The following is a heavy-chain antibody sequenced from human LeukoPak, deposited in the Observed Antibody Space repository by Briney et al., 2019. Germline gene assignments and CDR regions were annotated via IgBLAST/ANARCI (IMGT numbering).Heavy chain of an antibody. D-gene: IGHD1-26*01. CDR3: AKGGKWDVTPFDY. Sequence: PGGSLRPSCEASGFTFTSYSMNWVRQAPGKGLEWVSTISGGGGSTYYADSVKGRFTISRDNSKNTLYLQVNSLRAEGTAVYYCAKGGKWDVTPFDYWGQGTLVTVSS. J-gene: IGHJ4*02. CDR2: ISGGGGST. V-gene: IGHV3-23*01. CDR1: GFTFTSYS.